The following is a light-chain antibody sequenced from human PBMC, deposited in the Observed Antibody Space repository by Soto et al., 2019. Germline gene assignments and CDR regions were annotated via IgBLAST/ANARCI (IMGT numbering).Light chain of an antibody. CDR3: QQSYSTPLT. CDR2: AAS. Sequence: DIQMTQSPSSLSASVGDRVTITCRASQSISSYLNWYQQKPGKAPKLLIYAASSLQSGVPSRFSGSGSGTDFTLTISSLQPEDFATYYCQQSYSTPLTFGGGPKLDIK. CDR1: QSISSY. V-gene: IGKV1-39*01. J-gene: IGKJ4*01.